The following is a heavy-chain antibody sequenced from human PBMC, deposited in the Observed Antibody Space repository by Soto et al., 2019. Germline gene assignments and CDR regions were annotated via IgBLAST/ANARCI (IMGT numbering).Heavy chain of an antibody. CDR3: VRVGYAYGNDP. J-gene: IGHJ5*02. CDR2: ISPSGGTI. V-gene: IGHV3-11*01. D-gene: IGHD3-10*01. CDR1: GFTFSDYY. Sequence: QVQLVESGGGLVKPGGCLRLSCAASGFTFSDYYINWIRQAPGKGLEWVSYISPSGGTIYYADSVKGRFTLSRDNAKNSLYLQMNSLRAEDTAVYHCVRVGYAYGNDPWGQGTLVAVSS.